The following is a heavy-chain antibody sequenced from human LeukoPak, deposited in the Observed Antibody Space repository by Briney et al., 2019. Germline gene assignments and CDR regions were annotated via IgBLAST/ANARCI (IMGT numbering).Heavy chain of an antibody. J-gene: IGHJ4*02. V-gene: IGHV3-23*01. CDR2: ISGSGGST. D-gene: IGHD5-18*01. Sequence: SGGSLRLSCAASGFTFSSYAMSWVRQAPGKGLEWVSAISGSGGSTYYADSVKGRFTISRDNAKNTLYLQMNSLRAEDTAVYYCARDGGYSYGYDYWGQGTLVTVSS. CDR3: ARDGGYSYGYDY. CDR1: GFTFSSYA.